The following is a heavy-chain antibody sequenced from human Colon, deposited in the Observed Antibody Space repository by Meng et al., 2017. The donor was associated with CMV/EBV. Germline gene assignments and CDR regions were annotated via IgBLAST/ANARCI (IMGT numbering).Heavy chain of an antibody. V-gene: IGHV3-66*02. Sequence: GESLKISCAASGFTVNSAYMSWVRQAPGKGLEWVSIIYSGGHTYYADSVKGRFSLSRDNSKNMVHLQMTNLRSDDTAVYYCAKHIVASIYEDGMGNWGQGTLVTVSS. D-gene: IGHD5-12*01. J-gene: IGHJ1*01. CDR1: GFTVNSAY. CDR3: AKHIVASIYEDGMGN. CDR2: IYSGGHT.